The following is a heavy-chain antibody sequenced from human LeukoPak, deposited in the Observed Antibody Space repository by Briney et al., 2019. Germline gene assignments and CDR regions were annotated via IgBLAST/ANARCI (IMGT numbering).Heavy chain of an antibody. V-gene: IGHV4-34*01. Sequence: SETLSLTCAVYGGSFSRYSWSWVRQPPGKGLEWIGEINHSGSTNNNPSLKSRVTISVDTSKNQFSLKLSSVTAADTAVYYCARAYYDYVWGSYRSWGQGTLVTVSS. CDR1: GGSFSRYS. CDR2: INHSGST. J-gene: IGHJ5*02. D-gene: IGHD3-16*02. CDR3: ARAYYDYVWGSYRS.